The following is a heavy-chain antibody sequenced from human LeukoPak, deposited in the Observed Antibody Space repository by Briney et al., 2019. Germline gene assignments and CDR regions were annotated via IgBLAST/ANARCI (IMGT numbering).Heavy chain of an antibody. CDR3: ARDSYGSGAGYYYYYYGMDV. Sequence: GGSLRLSCAASGFTFSSYAMHWVRQAPGKGLEWVANIKQDGSEKYYVDSVKGRFTISRDNAKNSLYLQMNSLRAEDTAVYYCARDSYGSGAGYYYYYYGMDVWGQGTTVTVSS. CDR2: IKQDGSEK. D-gene: IGHD3-10*01. CDR1: GFTFSSYA. J-gene: IGHJ6*02. V-gene: IGHV3-7*01.